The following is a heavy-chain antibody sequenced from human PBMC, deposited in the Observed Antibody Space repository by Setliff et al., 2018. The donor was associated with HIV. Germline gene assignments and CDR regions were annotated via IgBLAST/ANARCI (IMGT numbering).Heavy chain of an antibody. D-gene: IGHD3-9*01. Sequence: PSETLSLTCNVSDDSFSTNYWSWVRQPPGKGLEWIGYIYTTGSTNYNPSLKSRVTMSVDTSKNQFSLKLSSVTAADTAVYYCARLRYSVFDYWGHGTLVTVSS. J-gene: IGHJ4*01. CDR3: ARLRYSVFDY. CDR2: IYTTGST. V-gene: IGHV4-4*09. CDR1: DDSFSTNY.